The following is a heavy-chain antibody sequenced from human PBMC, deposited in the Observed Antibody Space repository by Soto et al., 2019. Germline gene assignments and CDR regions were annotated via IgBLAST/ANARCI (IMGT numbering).Heavy chain of an antibody. CDR2: INPSGGST. J-gene: IGHJ4*02. Sequence: QVQLVQSGAEVKKPGASVKVSCKASGYTFTSYYMHWVRQAPGQGLERMGIINPSGGSTSYAQKSQGRVTMTSDTSTSTVYMEPSSLRSEDTSVYYCARAALDPLWSSLDYWGQGTLVTVSS. CDR1: GYTFTSYY. CDR3: ARAALDPLWSSLDY. D-gene: IGHD3-10*01. V-gene: IGHV1-46*01.